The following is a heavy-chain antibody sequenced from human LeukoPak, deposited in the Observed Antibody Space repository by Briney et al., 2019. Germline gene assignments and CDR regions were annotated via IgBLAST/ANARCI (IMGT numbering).Heavy chain of an antibody. J-gene: IGHJ3*02. V-gene: IGHV3-30*02. Sequence: GGSLRLSCAASGFTFSSYGMHWVRQAPGKGLEWVAFIRYDGSNKYYADSVKGRFTISRDNSKNTLYLQMNSLRAEDTAVYYCAKEVSSSSLDAFDIWGQGTMVTVSS. CDR1: GFTFSSYG. CDR3: AKEVSSSSLDAFDI. D-gene: IGHD6-6*01. CDR2: IRYDGSNK.